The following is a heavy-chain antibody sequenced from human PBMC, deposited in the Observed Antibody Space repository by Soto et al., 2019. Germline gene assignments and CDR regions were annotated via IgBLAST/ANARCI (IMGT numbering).Heavy chain of an antibody. D-gene: IGHD3-22*01. Sequence: ASGKVSCKASGYTFAGYDMHWVRQAPGQGLEWMGSINPNSGGPNYAQKFQGWVTMTRDTSISTAYMELSRLRSDDTAVYYCASCLQYYYDTSAYLPPAALDIWGQGTMVTVSS. V-gene: IGHV1-2*04. J-gene: IGHJ3*02. CDR1: GYTFAGYD. CDR3: ASCLQYYYDTSAYLPPAALDI. CDR2: INPNSGGP.